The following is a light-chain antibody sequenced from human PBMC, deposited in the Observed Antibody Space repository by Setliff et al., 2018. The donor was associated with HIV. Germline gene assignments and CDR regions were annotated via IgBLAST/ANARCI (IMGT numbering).Light chain of an antibody. CDR1: SSDIGDYNF. CDR2: DVS. Sequence: QSVLTQSASVSGSPGQSITISCTGTSSDIGDYNFVSWYQQHPGKAPKLMIYDVSKRPSGVSNRFSGSKSGSTVSLTISGLQAEDEGDYYCSSYTTTITPYVFGTGTKVTVL. J-gene: IGLJ1*01. CDR3: SSYTTTITPYV. V-gene: IGLV2-14*01.